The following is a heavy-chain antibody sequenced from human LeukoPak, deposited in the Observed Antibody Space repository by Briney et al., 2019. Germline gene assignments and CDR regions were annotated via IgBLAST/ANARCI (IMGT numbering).Heavy chain of an antibody. J-gene: IGHJ4*02. CDR3: ARSGSTAFDY. CDR2: IYYSGST. Sequence: SETLSLTCTVSGGSISSYYWSWIRQPPGKGLEWIGYIYYSGSTSYNPSLKSRVTISVDTSKNQFSLNLTSVTAADTAVYYCARSGSTAFDYWGQGTLVTVSS. CDR1: GGSISSYY. V-gene: IGHV4-59*01. D-gene: IGHD1-26*01.